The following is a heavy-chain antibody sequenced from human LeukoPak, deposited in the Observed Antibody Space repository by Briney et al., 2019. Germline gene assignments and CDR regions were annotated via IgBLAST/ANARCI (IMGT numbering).Heavy chain of an antibody. J-gene: IGHJ4*02. CDR2: ISSDGSST. D-gene: IGHD3-16*01. V-gene: IGHV3-74*01. Sequence: PGGSLRLSCAASGTYWMHWVRQPPGKGLVWVSRISSDGSSTNYADSVKGRFTVSRDNAKNTLYLQMNSLRAEDTAMYYCARFGGDWGYWGQGTLVTVSS. CDR3: ARFGGDWGY. CDR1: GTYW.